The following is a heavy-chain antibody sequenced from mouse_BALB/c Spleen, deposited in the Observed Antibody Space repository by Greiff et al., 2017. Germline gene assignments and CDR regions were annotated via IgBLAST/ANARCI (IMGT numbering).Heavy chain of an antibody. J-gene: IGHJ2*01. D-gene: IGHD4-1*02. Sequence: VHVKQSGAELVRSGASVKLSCTASGFNIKDYYMHWVKQRPEQGLEWIGWIDPENGDTEYAPKFQGKATMTADTSSNTAYLQLSSLTSEDTAVYYCNAPTGTGYWGQGTTLTVSS. CDR1: GFNIKDYY. CDR3: NAPTGTGY. V-gene: IGHV14-4*02. CDR2: IDPENGDT.